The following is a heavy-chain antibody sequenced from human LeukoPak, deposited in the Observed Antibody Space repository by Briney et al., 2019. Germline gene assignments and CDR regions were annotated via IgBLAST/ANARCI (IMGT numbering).Heavy chain of an antibody. CDR2: IIPIFGTI. CDR1: GGTFSNYA. Sequence: SVKVSCKASGGTFSNYAISWVRQAPGQGLEWMGGIIPIFGTIDYAQKFQGRVTITADKSTSTAYMELSSLRSEDTAVYYCATRGYENYYYYGMDVWGQGTTVTVSS. D-gene: IGHD5-12*01. V-gene: IGHV1-69*06. CDR3: ATRGYENYYYYGMDV. J-gene: IGHJ6*02.